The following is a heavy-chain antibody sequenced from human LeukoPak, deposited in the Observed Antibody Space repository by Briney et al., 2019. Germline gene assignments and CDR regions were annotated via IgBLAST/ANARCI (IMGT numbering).Heavy chain of an antibody. V-gene: IGHV3-64*01. J-gene: IGHJ4*02. D-gene: IGHD1-26*01. CDR1: GFTFSNYA. CDR2: ISTNGGST. Sequence: PGGSLRLSCAASGFTFSNYAMHWVRQAPGKGLEYVSAISTNGGSTYYANSVKGRFTISRDNSKNTLYLQMGSLRAEDMAVYYCARSTPGGWDPPDYWGQGTLVTVSS. CDR3: ARSTPGGWDPPDY.